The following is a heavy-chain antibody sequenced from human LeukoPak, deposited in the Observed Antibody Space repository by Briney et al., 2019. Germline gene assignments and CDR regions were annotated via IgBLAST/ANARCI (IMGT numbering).Heavy chain of an antibody. CDR3: ARSYYDILTGYYPFDY. CDR1: GYTFTSYG. V-gene: IGHV1-18*01. D-gene: IGHD3-9*01. Sequence: GASVKVSCNASGYTFTSYGISWVRQAPGQGLEWMGWISAYNGNTNYAQKLQGRVTMTTDTSTSTAYMELRSLRSDDTAVYYCARSYYDILTGYYPFDYWGQGTLVTVSS. CDR2: ISAYNGNT. J-gene: IGHJ4*02.